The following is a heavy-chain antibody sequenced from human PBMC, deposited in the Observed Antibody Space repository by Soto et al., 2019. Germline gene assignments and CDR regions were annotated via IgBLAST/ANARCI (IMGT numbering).Heavy chain of an antibody. CDR3: ARDMSSSSSGDLNYGMDV. V-gene: IGHV3-11*06. Sequence: GWSLRLSCAASGFTFIDYYMSWIRQAPGKGLEWVSYISSSSSYTNYADSVKGRFTISRDNAKNSLYLQMNSLRAEDTAVYYCARDMSSSSSGDLNYGMDVWGQGTTVTVSS. D-gene: IGHD6-6*01. J-gene: IGHJ6*02. CDR1: GFTFIDYY. CDR2: ISSSSSYT.